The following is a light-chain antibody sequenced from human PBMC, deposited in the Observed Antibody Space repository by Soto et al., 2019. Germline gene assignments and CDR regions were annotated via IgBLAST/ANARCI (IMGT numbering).Light chain of an antibody. CDR2: DNT. CDR1: SSNIGAGFD. V-gene: IGLV1-40*01. Sequence: QSVLTQPPSVSGAPGQRVTISFTGTSSNIGAGFDVHWYQQFPGTAPKVLIYDNTNRPPAVPDRFSASKSGTSASLAISGLQAEDEADYYCQSYDSSLTGSKVFGTGTKGTVL. J-gene: IGLJ1*01. CDR3: QSYDSSLTGSKV.